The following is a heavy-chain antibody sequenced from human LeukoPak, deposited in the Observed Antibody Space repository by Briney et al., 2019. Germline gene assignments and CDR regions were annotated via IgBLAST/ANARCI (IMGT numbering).Heavy chain of an antibody. CDR1: GFTFSDYY. V-gene: IGHV3-11*04. Sequence: GGSLRLSCAASGFTFSDYYMNWIRQAPGKGLEWVSYISSSGSTIYYADSVKGRFTISRDNAKNSLYLQMNSLRAEDTAVYYCARDPYGSGVSWFDPWGQGTLVTVSS. CDR3: ARDPYGSGVSWFDP. D-gene: IGHD3-10*01. CDR2: ISSSGSTI. J-gene: IGHJ5*02.